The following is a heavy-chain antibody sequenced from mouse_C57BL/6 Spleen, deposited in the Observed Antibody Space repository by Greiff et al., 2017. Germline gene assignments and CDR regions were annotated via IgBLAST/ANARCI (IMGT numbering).Heavy chain of an antibody. D-gene: IGHD1-1*01. Sequence: VKLMESGPELVKPGASVKISCKASGYAFSSSWMNWVKQRPGKGLEWIGRIYPGDGDTKYNGKFKGKATLTADKSSSTAYMQLSSLTSEDSAVYFCARWTTVVPFDYWGQGTTLTVSS. CDR2: IYPGDGDT. CDR1: GYAFSSSW. J-gene: IGHJ2*01. CDR3: ARWTTVVPFDY. V-gene: IGHV1-82*01.